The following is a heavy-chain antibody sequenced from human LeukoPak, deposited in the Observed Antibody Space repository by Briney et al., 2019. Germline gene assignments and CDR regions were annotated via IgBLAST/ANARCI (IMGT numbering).Heavy chain of an antibody. CDR2: IYYSGST. Sequence: SETLSLTCTVSGGSISSYYWSWIRQPPGKGLEWIGYIYYSGSTNYNPSLKSRVTISVDMSKNQFSLKLSSVTAADTAVYYCAREGYYDSSGYYSDWGQGTLVTVSS. CDR3: AREGYYDSSGYYSD. D-gene: IGHD3-22*01. CDR1: GGSISSYY. V-gene: IGHV4-59*01. J-gene: IGHJ4*02.